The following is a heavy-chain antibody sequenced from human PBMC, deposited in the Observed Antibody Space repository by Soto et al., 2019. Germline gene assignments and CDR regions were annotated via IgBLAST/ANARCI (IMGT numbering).Heavy chain of an antibody. D-gene: IGHD3-16*02. CDR2: IYYSGST. CDR3: ARVKRDDYIWGSYPPHWFDP. V-gene: IGHV4-59*01. CDR1: GGSISSYY. J-gene: IGHJ5*02. Sequence: QVQLQESGPGLVKPSETLSLTCTVSGGSISSYYWSWIRQPPGKGLEWIGYIYYSGSTNYNPSLKSRVTISVDSSKNQFSLKLSSVTAADTAVYYCARVKRDDYIWGSYPPHWFDPWGQGTLVTVSS.